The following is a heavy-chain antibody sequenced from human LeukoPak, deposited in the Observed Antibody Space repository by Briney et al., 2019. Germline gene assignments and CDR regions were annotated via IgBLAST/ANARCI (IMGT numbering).Heavy chain of an antibody. Sequence: GGSLRLSCAASGFSFSAYWMHWVRQAPGKGLVWVSRINNEGTGTDYADSVRGRFTISRVNVENTLYLQMNSLLLCRYDVDARRFDYWGQGTLVTVSS. CDR3: RFDY. J-gene: IGHJ4*02. CDR1: GFSFSAYW. CDR2: INNEGTGT. V-gene: IGHV3-74*01. D-gene: IGHD3-10*02.